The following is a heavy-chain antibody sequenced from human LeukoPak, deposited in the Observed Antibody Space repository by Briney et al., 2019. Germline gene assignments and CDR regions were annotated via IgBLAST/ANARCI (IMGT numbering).Heavy chain of an antibody. Sequence: GASVKVSCKASGYTFTSYDINWVRQATGQGLEWMGWMNPNSGNTGYAQKFQGRVTMTRSTSISTAYVELSSLRFEDTAVYYCTRSVRNGHIDYWGRGTLVTVSS. CDR1: GYTFTSYD. D-gene: IGHD2-21*01. V-gene: IGHV1-8*01. CDR2: MNPNSGNT. J-gene: IGHJ4*02. CDR3: TRSVRNGHIDY.